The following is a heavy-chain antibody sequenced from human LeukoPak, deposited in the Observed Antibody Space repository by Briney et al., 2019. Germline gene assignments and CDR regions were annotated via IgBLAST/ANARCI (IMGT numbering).Heavy chain of an antibody. D-gene: IGHD3-16*01. CDR2: IHSGESP. Sequence: SETLSLTCTVSGYSISSGYFWGWLRPPPGKGLEWIGIIHSGESPYYSPPLERRITISIDTYKNQFSLKLNSVTAADTAVYYCARGGGVRTGSGGRPGNWLDPWGQGTLVSVSS. J-gene: IGHJ5*02. V-gene: IGHV4-38-2*02. CDR1: GYSISSGYF. CDR3: ARGGGVRTGSGGRPGNWLDP.